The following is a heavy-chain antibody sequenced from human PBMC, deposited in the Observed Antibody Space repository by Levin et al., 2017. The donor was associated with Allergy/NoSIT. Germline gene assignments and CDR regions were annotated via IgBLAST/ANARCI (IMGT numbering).Heavy chain of an antibody. CDR1: GGTFSSYA. CDR3: ASYSGSYYRSYYYYGMDV. D-gene: IGHD1-26*01. CDR2: IIPIFGTA. V-gene: IGHV1-69*06. Sequence: SVKVSCKASGGTFSSYAISWVRQAPGQGLEWMGGIIPIFGTANYAQKFQGRVTITADKSTSTAYMELSSLRSEDTAVYYCASYSGSYYRSYYYYGMDVWGQGTTVTVSS. J-gene: IGHJ6*02.